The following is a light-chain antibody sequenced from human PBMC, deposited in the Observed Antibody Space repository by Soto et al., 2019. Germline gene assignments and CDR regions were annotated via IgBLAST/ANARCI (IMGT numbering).Light chain of an antibody. J-gene: IGKJ2*01. V-gene: IGKV3-20*01. CDR2: AAS. CDR3: QQQGT. CDR1: RSLSSSY. Sequence: EIVLTQSPGTLSLSPGERATLSCRASRSLSSSYVVWYQQKPGQAPRLLIYAASRRATGIPDRFSGSGSATEYTLTISRLGPEDFAVYYCQQQGTFGQGTKLEIK.